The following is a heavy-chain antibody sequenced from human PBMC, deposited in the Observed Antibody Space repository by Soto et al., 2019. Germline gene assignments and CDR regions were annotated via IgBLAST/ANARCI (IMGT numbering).Heavy chain of an antibody. Sequence: PSETLSLTCTVSGGSISSYYWSWMRQPAGKGLEWIGRIYTSGSTNYNPSLKSRVTMSVDTSKNQFSLKLSSVTAADTAVYYCARDPHSYGLVDYYYYGMDVWGQGTTVTVSS. CDR2: IYTSGST. D-gene: IGHD5-18*01. CDR1: GGSISSYY. CDR3: ARDPHSYGLVDYYYYGMDV. J-gene: IGHJ6*02. V-gene: IGHV4-4*07.